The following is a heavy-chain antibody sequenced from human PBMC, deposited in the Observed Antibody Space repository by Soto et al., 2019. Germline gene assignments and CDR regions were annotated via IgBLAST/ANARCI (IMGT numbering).Heavy chain of an antibody. CDR1: GFTFSRYS. V-gene: IGHV3-48*01. J-gene: IGHJ6*02. CDR2: ISCSSSTI. CDR3: AKMGGSYSSSWYDNYYYYGMDV. D-gene: IGHD6-13*01. Sequence: PVGSLRLSCASSGFTFSRYSMNWVRQAPGKGLEWVSYISCSSSTIYYADSVKGRFTISRDNAKNSLYLQMNSLRAEDTAVYYCAKMGGSYSSSWYDNYYYYGMDVWGQGTTVTVSS.